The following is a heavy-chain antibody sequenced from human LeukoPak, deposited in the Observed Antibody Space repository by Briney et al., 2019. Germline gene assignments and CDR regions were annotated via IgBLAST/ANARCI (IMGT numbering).Heavy chain of an antibody. D-gene: IGHD4-17*01. CDR1: GFNFSSYM. CDR2: LFRSNNTI. J-gene: IGHJ4*02. Sequence: GGSLRLSCGASGFNFSSYMMHWVGQAPGKRLEWVSYLFRSNNTIYYADSVKGRFTISRDNAKNSLYLQMNSPRAEGTAVYYCARSTVTTGDYWGQGTLVSVCS. CDR3: ARSTVTTGDY. V-gene: IGHV3-48*01.